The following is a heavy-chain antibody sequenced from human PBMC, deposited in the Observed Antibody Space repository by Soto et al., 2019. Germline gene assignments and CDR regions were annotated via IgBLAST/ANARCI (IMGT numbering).Heavy chain of an antibody. J-gene: IGHJ4*02. CDR1: GFTFSSYG. CDR2: ISYDGSNK. Sequence: GGSLRLSCAASGFTFSSYGMHWVRQAPGKGLEWVAVISYDGSNKYYADSVKGRFTISRDNSKNTLYLQMNSLRAEDTAVYYCAKVAGWLHLKGRFDYWGQGTLVTVSS. CDR3: AKVAGWLHLKGRFDY. V-gene: IGHV3-30*18. D-gene: IGHD5-12*01.